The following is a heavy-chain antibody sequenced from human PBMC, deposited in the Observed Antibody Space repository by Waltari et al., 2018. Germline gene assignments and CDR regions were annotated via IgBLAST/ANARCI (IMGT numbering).Heavy chain of an antibody. J-gene: IGHJ4*02. Sequence: EVKLLESGGGLVQPGGSLRLSCAASGFTFSNYALNWVRQAPGKGLEWVSVIYRGGSIYYADSVKGRFTISRDNSNNTLYVQMNSLRVEDTAVYYCAKAPSGYDPYFDYWGQGTLVTVSS. D-gene: IGHD5-12*01. CDR1: GFTFSNYA. V-gene: IGHV3-23*03. CDR3: AKAPSGYDPYFDY. CDR2: IYRGGSI.